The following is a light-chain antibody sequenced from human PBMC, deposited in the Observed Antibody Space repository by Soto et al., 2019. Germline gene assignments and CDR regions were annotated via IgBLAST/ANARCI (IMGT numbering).Light chain of an antibody. CDR2: WAS. J-gene: IGKJ5*01. CDR1: QSVLSSSDSKNF. Sequence: DIVMTQSPDSLAVSLGERATINCKSSQSVLSSSDSKNFLAWHQQKPGQPPKLLIYWASTLESGVPERFSGSGSGTDFALTISSLQAEDVAVYYCQQYYSNPITFGQGTRLEIK. V-gene: IGKV4-1*01. CDR3: QQYYSNPIT.